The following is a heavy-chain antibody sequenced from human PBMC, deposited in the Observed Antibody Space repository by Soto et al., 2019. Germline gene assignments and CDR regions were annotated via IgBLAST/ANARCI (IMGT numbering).Heavy chain of an antibody. CDR3: ARDTITRVQAAKNLDY. Sequence: ASVKVSCKASGYTFTSYGISWVRQAPGQGLEWMGWISAYNGNTNYAQKLQGRVTMTTDTSTSTAYMELRSLRSDDTAVYYCARDTITRVQAAKNLDYWGQGTLVTVSS. J-gene: IGHJ4*02. CDR1: GYTFTSYG. D-gene: IGHD2-2*01. V-gene: IGHV1-18*04. CDR2: ISAYNGNT.